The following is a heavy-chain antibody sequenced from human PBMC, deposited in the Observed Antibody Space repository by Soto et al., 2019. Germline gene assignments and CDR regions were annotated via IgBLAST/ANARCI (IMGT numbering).Heavy chain of an antibody. D-gene: IGHD2-21*01. CDR1: GGSISRYF. CDR3: AHFSDLEWFDP. V-gene: IGHV4-59*01. Sequence: ETLSLTCTVSGGSISRYFWSWIRQSPGKGLEWIGYIFYTGSTTYNPSLKSRVTISIDTSKNQFSLKLSSLTAADTAVYYCAHFSDLEWFDPWGQGTLVTVSS. J-gene: IGHJ5*02. CDR2: IFYTGST.